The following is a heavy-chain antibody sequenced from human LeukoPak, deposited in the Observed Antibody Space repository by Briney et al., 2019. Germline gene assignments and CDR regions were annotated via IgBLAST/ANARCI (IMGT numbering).Heavy chain of an antibody. J-gene: IGHJ4*02. Sequence: GGSLRLSCAASGFTLSNSAMSWVRQAPGKGLEWVSNISGSGSGGSTYYADSVKGRLTISRDNSKNTLYLQMNSLRAEDTAVYYCAKSGYNRFDFWGQGTLVTVSS. CDR1: GFTLSNSA. V-gene: IGHV3-23*01. D-gene: IGHD5-24*01. CDR3: AKSGYNRFDF. CDR2: ISGSGSGGST.